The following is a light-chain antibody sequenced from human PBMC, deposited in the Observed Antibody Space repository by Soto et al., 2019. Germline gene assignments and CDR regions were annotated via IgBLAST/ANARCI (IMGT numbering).Light chain of an antibody. V-gene: IGLV2-8*01. CDR3: SSYAGSNNYV. CDR2: EVS. J-gene: IGLJ1*01. Sequence: QSALTQPPSASGSPGQSVTISCTGTSSDVCGYNSVSWYQHHPGKAPKLMIYEVSKRPSGVPDRFSGSKSGNTASLTVSGLQAEDEADYYCSSYAGSNNYVFGTGTKVTVL. CDR1: SSDVCGYNS.